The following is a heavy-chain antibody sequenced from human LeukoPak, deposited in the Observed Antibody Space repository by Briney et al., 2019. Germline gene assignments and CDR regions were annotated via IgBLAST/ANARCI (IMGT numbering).Heavy chain of an antibody. CDR2: INPNSGGT. Sequence: ASVKVSCKASGYTFTGYYMHWVRQAPGQGLEWMGWINPNSGGTNCAQKFQGWVTMTRDTSISTAYMELSRLRSDDTAVYYCARDLYGSGEDPSGMDVWGKGTTVTVSS. CDR1: GYTFTGYY. J-gene: IGHJ6*04. V-gene: IGHV1-2*04. D-gene: IGHD3-10*01. CDR3: ARDLYGSGEDPSGMDV.